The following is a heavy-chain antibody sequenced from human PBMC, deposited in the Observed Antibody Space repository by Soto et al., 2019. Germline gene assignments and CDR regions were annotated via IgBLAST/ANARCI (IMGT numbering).Heavy chain of an antibody. CDR1: GYTFTSYG. D-gene: IGHD2-8*01. V-gene: IGHV1-18*04. Sequence: ASVKVSCKASGYTFTSYGISWVRQAPGQGLEWMGWISAYNGNTNYAQKFQGRVTITADESTSTAYMELSSLRSEDTAVYYCARDSCTNGVCYSFDYWGQGTLVTVSS. CDR2: ISAYNGNT. J-gene: IGHJ4*02. CDR3: ARDSCTNGVCYSFDY.